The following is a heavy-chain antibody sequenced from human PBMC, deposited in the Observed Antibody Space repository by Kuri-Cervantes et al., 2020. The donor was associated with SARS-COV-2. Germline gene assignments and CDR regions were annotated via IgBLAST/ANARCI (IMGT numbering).Heavy chain of an antibody. D-gene: IGHD3-10*01. V-gene: IGHV3-7*03. J-gene: IGHJ3*01. CDR1: GFTVSTNY. CDR2: VRPDGNSK. Sequence: GGSLRLSCAASGFTVSTNYMSWVRQAPGKGLEWVGNVRPDGNSKGYVDAVKGRFTISRDNAKNSLYLQMDSLSAEDTAVYYCARDDRAGHFDVWGQGTMVTVSS. CDR3: ARDDRAGHFDV.